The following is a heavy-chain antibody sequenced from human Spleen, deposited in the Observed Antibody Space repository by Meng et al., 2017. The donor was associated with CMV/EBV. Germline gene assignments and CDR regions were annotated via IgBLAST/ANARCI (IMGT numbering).Heavy chain of an antibody. CDR1: GYNFIAYY. J-gene: IGHJ4*02. D-gene: IGHD1-1*01. CDR2: INPNNGGT. CDR3: ARVGELAFPCDS. Sequence: ASVKVSCKTSGYNFIAYYIYWVRQAPGQGLEWMGWINPNNGGTEFAQRFQGRVTMTIDTSISTAYMELTRLRSDDSAVYYCARVGELAFPCDSWGQGTLVTVSS. V-gene: IGHV1-2*02.